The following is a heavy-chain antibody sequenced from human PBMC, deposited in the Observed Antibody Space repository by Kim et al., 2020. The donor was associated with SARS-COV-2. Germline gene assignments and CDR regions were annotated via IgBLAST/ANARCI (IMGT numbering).Heavy chain of an antibody. J-gene: IGHJ6*02. V-gene: IGHV3-11*06. D-gene: IGHD3-16*01. Sequence: VKGRFTITRDNAKNTLKLQMNSLRAEDTAVYYCARVGGVTSYYYYNMDVWGQGTTVTVSS. CDR3: ARVGGVTSYYYYNMDV.